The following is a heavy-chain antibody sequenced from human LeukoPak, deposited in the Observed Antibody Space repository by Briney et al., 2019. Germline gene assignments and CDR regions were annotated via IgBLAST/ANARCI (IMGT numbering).Heavy chain of an antibody. J-gene: IGHJ3*02. D-gene: IGHD2-2*01. CDR3: AKGTVPAAFDAFDI. Sequence: IYSGPSTYYADSVKGRFTISRDNSKDTLYLQMNSLRAEDTAVYYCAKGTVPAAFDAFDIWGQGTMVTVSS. V-gene: IGHV3-66*02. CDR2: IYSGPST.